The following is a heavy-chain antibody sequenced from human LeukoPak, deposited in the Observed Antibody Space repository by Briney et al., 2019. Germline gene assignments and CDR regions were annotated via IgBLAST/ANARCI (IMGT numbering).Heavy chain of an antibody. CDR3: ARDRSRGYYDFWRTIPHDAFDI. V-gene: IGHV1-8*01. J-gene: IGHJ3*02. D-gene: IGHD3-3*01. CDR2: MNPNSGNT. CDR1: GYTFTSYD. Sequence: GASVKVSCKASGYTFTSYDINWVRQATGQGLEWMGWMNPNSGNTGYAQKFQGRVTMTRNTSISTAYMELSSLRSEDTAVYYCARDRSRGYYDFWRTIPHDAFDIWGQGTMVTVSS.